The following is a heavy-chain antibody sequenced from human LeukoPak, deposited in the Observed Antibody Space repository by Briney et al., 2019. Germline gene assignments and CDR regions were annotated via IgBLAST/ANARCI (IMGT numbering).Heavy chain of an antibody. CDR2: IISSSSYI. CDR1: GFTFSTYS. J-gene: IGHJ4*02. D-gene: IGHD2-15*01. Sequence: GGSLRPSCAASGFTFSTYSMNWVRQAPGKGLEWVSSIISSSSYIYYADSVKGRFTISRDNAKNSLYLQMNSLRAEDTAVYYCARDPQYCSGGSCYSFDYWGQGTLVTVSS. V-gene: IGHV3-21*01. CDR3: ARDPQYCSGGSCYSFDY.